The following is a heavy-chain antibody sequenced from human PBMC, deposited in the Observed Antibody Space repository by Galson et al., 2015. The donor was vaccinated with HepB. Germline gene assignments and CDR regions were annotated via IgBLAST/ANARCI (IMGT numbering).Heavy chain of an antibody. CDR3: AREVPAPSLLFDY. V-gene: IGHV4-31*03. Sequence: TLSLTCTVSGGSISSGGYYWSWIRQHPGKGLEWIGYIYYSGSTYYNPSLKSRVTISVDTSKNQFSLKLSSVTAADTAVYYCAREVPAPSLLFDYWGQGTLVTVSS. J-gene: IGHJ4*02. CDR1: GGSISSGGYY. D-gene: IGHD2-2*01. CDR2: IYYSGST.